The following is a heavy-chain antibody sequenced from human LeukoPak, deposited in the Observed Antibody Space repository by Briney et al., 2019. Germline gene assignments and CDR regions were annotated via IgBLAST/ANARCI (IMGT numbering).Heavy chain of an antibody. CDR3: ARHRFTYYYDSSGYYPFDY. CDR2: IYYSGST. CDR1: GFIFSDYY. Sequence: GSLRLSCTASGFIFSDYYMSWIRQPPGKGLEWIGSIYYSGSTYYNPSLKSRVTISVDTSKNQFSLKLSSVTAADTAVYYCARHRFTYYYDSSGYYPFDYWGQGTLVTVSS. V-gene: IGHV4-39*01. J-gene: IGHJ4*02. D-gene: IGHD3-22*01.